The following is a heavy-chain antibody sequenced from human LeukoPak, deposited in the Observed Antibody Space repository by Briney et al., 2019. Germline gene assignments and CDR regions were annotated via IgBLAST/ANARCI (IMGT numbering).Heavy chain of an antibody. V-gene: IGHV4-34*01. J-gene: IGHJ4*02. CDR2: INHSGST. CDR3: ARARITIFGVVRYFDY. D-gene: IGHD3-3*01. CDR1: GGSFSGYY. Sequence: SETLSLTCAVYGGSFSGYYWSWIRQPPGKGLEWIGEINHSGSTNYNPSLKSRVTISVDTSKNQISLKLSSVTAADTAVYYCARARITIFGVVRYFDYWGQGTLVTVSS.